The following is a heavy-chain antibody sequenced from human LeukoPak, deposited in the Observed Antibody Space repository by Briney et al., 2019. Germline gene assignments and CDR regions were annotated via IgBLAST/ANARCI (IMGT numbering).Heavy chain of an antibody. Sequence: GGSLRLSCAASGFTFSDYYMSWIRQAPGKGLEWVSYISSSGSTIYYADSVKGRFTISRDNAKNSLYLQMNSLRAEDTAVYYCARDDQDYDILTGYYYYYGMDVWGQGTTVTVSS. CDR2: ISSSGSTI. D-gene: IGHD3-9*01. CDR3: ARDDQDYDILTGYYYYYGMDV. J-gene: IGHJ6*02. V-gene: IGHV3-11*01. CDR1: GFTFSDYY.